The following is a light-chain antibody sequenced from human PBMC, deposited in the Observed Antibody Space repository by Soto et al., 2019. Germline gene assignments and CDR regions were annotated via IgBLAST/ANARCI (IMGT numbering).Light chain of an antibody. J-gene: IGLJ1*01. CDR1: SSNIGENY. CDR3: QTWDGSLSAHV. Sequence: SVVRRPASVSTAPGQQVPISCSGSSSNIGENYVSWYQQFPGTAPKLLIYENNNRPSGIPDRFSGSKSGTSATLVITGLQTGDEADYYCQTWDGSLSAHVFGSGTKVTVL. CDR2: ENN. V-gene: IGLV1-51*02.